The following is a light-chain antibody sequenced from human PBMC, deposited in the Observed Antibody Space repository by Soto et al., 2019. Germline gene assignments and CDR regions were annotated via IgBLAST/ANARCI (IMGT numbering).Light chain of an antibody. CDR3: QQVHSYPYT. J-gene: IGKJ2*01. V-gene: IGKV1-9*01. CDR1: QDISPY. CDR2: AVS. Sequence: DIQLTQSPAFLPASIGDRVILTCRASQDISPYLAWYQQKPGTAPKLLIYAVSTLQTGVPSRFSGSGSGTEFILTISSLRPEDFATYYCQQVHSYPYTFGQGTTLEIK.